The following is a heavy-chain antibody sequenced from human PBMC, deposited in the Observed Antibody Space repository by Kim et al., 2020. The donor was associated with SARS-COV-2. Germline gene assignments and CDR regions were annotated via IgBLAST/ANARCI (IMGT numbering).Heavy chain of an antibody. CDR1: GGTFSSYA. D-gene: IGHD3-16*02. J-gene: IGHJ6*02. Sequence: SVKVSCKASGGTFSSYAISWVRQAPGQGLEWMGGIIPIFGTANYAQKFQGRVTITADESTSTAYMELSSLRSEDTAVYYCAKSDYVWGSYRYTGNPHYYYYHGMDVWGQGTTVTVSS. CDR3: AKSDYVWGSYRYTGNPHYYYYHGMDV. CDR2: IIPIFGTA. V-gene: IGHV1-69*13.